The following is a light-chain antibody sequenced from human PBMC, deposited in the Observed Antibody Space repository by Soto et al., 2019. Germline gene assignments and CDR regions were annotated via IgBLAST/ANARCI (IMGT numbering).Light chain of an antibody. Sequence: EIVLTQSPGTLSLSPGERATLSCRASQNINSNYLAWYQQKPGQAPRLLIYGASSRAAGIPDRFSGSGSGTDFTLTISRLEPEDFAVFYCQQYGISPLTVGGGTKVEI. CDR1: QNINSNY. CDR3: QQYGISPLT. CDR2: GAS. V-gene: IGKV3-20*01. J-gene: IGKJ4*01.